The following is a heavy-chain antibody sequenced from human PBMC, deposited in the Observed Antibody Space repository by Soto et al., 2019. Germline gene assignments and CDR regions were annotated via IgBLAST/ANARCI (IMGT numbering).Heavy chain of an antibody. CDR3: ARDWESSVSTLSFGGC. Sequence: QVQLVQSGAEVKKPGSSVKVSCKASGGTFSPYTINWVRQAPGQGLEWMGRIIPFLGVTNYAQKFQARVTITADKSTSPAYMELSGLRFEDTAVYYCARDWESSVSTLSFGGCWGRGTLVTVSS. V-gene: IGHV1-69*08. J-gene: IGHJ4*02. D-gene: IGHD3-16*01. CDR2: IIPFLGVT. CDR1: GGTFSPYT.